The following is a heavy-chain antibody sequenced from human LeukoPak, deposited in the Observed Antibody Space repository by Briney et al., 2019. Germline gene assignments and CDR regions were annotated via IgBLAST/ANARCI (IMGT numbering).Heavy chain of an antibody. V-gene: IGHV3-23*01. CDR3: AKARALCCTSCYDY. Sequence: PGGSLRLFCAASGFTFSSYAMRGPRDARGKARVGVSAISGSGDSTYYADYVQSRFTISTDNYKNTLYLQVNILRAEDTAVYYCAKARALCCTSCYDYWGQGTMVTVSS. CDR2: ISGSGDST. D-gene: IGHD2-2*01. CDR1: GFTFSSYA. J-gene: IGHJ4*02.